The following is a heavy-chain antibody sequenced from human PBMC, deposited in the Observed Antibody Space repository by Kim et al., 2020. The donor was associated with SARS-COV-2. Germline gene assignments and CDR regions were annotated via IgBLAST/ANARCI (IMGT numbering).Heavy chain of an antibody. D-gene: IGHD6-13*01. CDR2: ISSSSSYI. J-gene: IGHJ6*02. Sequence: GGSLRLSCAASGFTFSRYSMNWVRQAPGKGLEWVSSISSSSSYIYYADSVKGRFTISRDNAKNSLYLQMNSLTAEDTAVYYCARVPGIAAGDGMDVWGQGTTVTVSS. V-gene: IGHV3-21*01. CDR1: GFTFSRYS. CDR3: ARVPGIAAGDGMDV.